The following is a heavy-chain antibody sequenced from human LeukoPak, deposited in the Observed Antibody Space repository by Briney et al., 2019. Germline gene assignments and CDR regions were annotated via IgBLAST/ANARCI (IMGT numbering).Heavy chain of an antibody. V-gene: IGHV1-18*01. CDR3: ARDPRYLYSSSWLESYYYYYMDV. CDR2: ISAYNGNT. CDR1: GYTFTSYG. Sequence: ASVKVSCKASGYTFTSYGISWVRQAPGQGLEWMGWISAYNGNTNYAQKLQGRVTMTTDTSTSTAYMELRSLRSDDTAVYYCARDPRYLYSSSWLESYYYYYMDVWGKGTTVTVSS. J-gene: IGHJ6*03. D-gene: IGHD6-13*01.